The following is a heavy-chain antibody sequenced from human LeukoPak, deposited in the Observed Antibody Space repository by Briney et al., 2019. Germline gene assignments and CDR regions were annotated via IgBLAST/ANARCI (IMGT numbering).Heavy chain of an antibody. CDR2: ISSSSSYI. D-gene: IGHD4-17*01. Sequence: GGSLRLSCAASGFTFSSYSMNWVRQAPGKGLEWVSSISSSSSYIYYADSVKGRFTISRDNAKNSLYLQMSSLRAEDTAVYYCARDPTTVTSGYFDYWGQGTLVTVSS. CDR3: ARDPTTVTSGYFDY. V-gene: IGHV3-21*01. J-gene: IGHJ4*02. CDR1: GFTFSSYS.